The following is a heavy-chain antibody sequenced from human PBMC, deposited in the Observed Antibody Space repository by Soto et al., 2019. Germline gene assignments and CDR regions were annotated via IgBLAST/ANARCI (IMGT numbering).Heavy chain of an antibody. CDR1: GGSVNSPY. J-gene: IGHJ4*02. CDR3: ARTDAYNSSFFDS. V-gene: IGHV4-30-4*08. Sequence: QVQLQEMGPGLVKPSQTLTITCTVSGGSVNSPYWSRIRQLPGKGLEWMGNIYHTGRTFYNPSVKSRVAISVDTSKPLFSLKMRSVTAADTAVYYCARTDAYNSSFFDSWGQGTVVTVSS. D-gene: IGHD6-6*01. CDR2: IYHTGRT.